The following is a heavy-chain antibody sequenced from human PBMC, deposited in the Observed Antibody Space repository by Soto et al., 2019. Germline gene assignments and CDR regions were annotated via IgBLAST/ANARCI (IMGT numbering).Heavy chain of an antibody. D-gene: IGHD6-13*01. V-gene: IGHV4-59*08. CDR3: ARFYSSSWYRGEFDY. CDR1: GGSISSYY. Sequence: SETLSLTCTVSGGSISSYYWSWIRQPPGKGLEWIGYIYYSGSTNYNPSLKSRVTISVDTSKNQFSLKLSSVTAADTAVYYCARFYSSSWYRGEFDYWGQGTLVTVSS. J-gene: IGHJ4*02. CDR2: IYYSGST.